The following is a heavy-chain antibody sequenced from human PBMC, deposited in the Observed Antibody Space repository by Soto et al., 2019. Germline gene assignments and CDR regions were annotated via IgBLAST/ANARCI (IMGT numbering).Heavy chain of an antibody. D-gene: IGHD3-3*01. J-gene: IGHJ4*02. CDR1: GFTFSSYG. V-gene: IGHV3-33*01. Sequence: PGGSLRLSCAASGFTFSSYGMHWVRQAPGKGLEWVAVIWYDGSNKYYADSVKGRFTISRDNSKNTLYLQMNSLRAEDTAVYYCASTIFGAHFDYWGQGTLVTVSS. CDR3: ASTIFGAHFDY. CDR2: IWYDGSNK.